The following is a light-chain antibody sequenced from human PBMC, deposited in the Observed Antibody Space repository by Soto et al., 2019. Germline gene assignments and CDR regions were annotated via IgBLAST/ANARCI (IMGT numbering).Light chain of an antibody. V-gene: IGKV3-11*01. CDR2: DAS. J-gene: IGKJ4*01. CDR1: QSVSGY. Sequence: EIVLTQSPDTLSLSPGERATLSCRASQSVSGYLGWYQQKPGQAPRLLIYDASNRAYGVPARFRGSGSGTNFTLTIAILEPEDFAVYYCQQRSNWPYLTFGGGTRV. CDR3: QQRSNWPYLT.